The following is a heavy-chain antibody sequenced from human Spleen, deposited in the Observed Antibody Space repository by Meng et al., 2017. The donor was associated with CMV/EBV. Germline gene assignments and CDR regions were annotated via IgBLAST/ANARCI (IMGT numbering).Heavy chain of an antibody. CDR2: INHSGST. V-gene: IGHV4-34*01. J-gene: IGHJ4*02. D-gene: IGHD3-22*01. CDR1: L. CDR3: ARGRGYYDSSGYYLPKGLYYFDY. Sequence: LWTWVRQVPGKGLEWIGEINHSGSTNYNPSLKSRVTISVDTSKNQFSLKLSSVTAADTAVYYCARGRGYYDSSGYYLPKGLYYFDYWGQGTLVTVSS.